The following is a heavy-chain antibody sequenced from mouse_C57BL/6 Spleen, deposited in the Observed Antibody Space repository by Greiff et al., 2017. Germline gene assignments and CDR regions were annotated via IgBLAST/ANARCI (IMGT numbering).Heavy chain of an antibody. J-gene: IGHJ3*01. V-gene: IGHV1-53*01. CDR2: INPSNGGT. CDR3: ARWGYDYDGFAY. CDR1: GYAFTSYW. Sequence: VQLQQPGTELVKPGASVKLSCKASGYAFTSYWMHWVKQRPGQGLEWIGNINPSNGGTNYNEKFKSKATLTVDKSSSTAYMQLSSLTSEDSAVYYCARWGYDYDGFAYWGQGTLVTVSA. D-gene: IGHD2-4*01.